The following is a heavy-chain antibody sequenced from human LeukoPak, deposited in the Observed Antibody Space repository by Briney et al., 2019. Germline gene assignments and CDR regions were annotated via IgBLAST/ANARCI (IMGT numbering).Heavy chain of an antibody. CDR1: GFSFSSC. D-gene: IGHD3-22*01. Sequence: GGSLRLSCVASGFSFSSCMSWVRQAPGKGLEWVSYISGSSTITYDADSVKGRFTISRDNAQNSLYLQMNSLRDEDTAVNYCARVRDSSGYYFVNYFDKWGQGILVTVSS. J-gene: IGHJ4*02. CDR2: ISGSSTIT. V-gene: IGHV3-48*02. CDR3: ARVRDSSGYYFVNYFDK.